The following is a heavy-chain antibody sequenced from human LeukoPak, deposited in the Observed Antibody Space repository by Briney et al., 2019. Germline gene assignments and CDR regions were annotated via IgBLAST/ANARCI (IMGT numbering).Heavy chain of an antibody. CDR3: ARAGRAYSSSWYWFDP. Sequence: GGALRLSCAASGFTFSSYIMNWVRQAPGEGVEWVSSLSSSSSYIDYADSVKGRFTISRDNAKNSLYLQMNSLRAEDTAVYYCARAGRAYSSSWYWFDPWGQGTLVTVSS. CDR1: GFTFSSYI. D-gene: IGHD6-13*01. J-gene: IGHJ5*02. CDR2: LSSSSSYI. V-gene: IGHV3-21*01.